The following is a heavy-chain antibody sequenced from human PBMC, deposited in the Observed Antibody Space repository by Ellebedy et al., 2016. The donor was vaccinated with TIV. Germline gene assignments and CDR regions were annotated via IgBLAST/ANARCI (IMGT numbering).Heavy chain of an antibody. Sequence: GGSLRLSXTASGFTFGDYTVTWFRQAPGKGLEWVSFIRSKPYGGTTEYAASVKGRFTISRDDSKSIAYLQMNSLKTEDTAVYYCTRDHGSSGWYVESSYDYWGQGTLVTVSS. V-gene: IGHV3-49*03. D-gene: IGHD6-19*01. CDR3: TRDHGSSGWYVESSYDY. CDR1: GFTFGDYT. J-gene: IGHJ4*02. CDR2: IRSKPYGGTT.